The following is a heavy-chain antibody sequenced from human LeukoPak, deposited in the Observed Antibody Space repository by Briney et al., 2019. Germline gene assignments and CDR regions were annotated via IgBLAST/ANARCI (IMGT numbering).Heavy chain of an antibody. D-gene: IGHD3-16*01. CDR2: ISSNGRNM. J-gene: IGHJ5*02. CDR1: GFIFSDYY. CDR3: AAILPRMSGGWSDP. V-gene: IGHV3-11*01. Sequence: GGSLRLSCAASGFIFSDYYMSWIRQAPGKALEWVSYISSNGRNMYYADSVKGRFTVSRDNAKNSLYLQMNSPRAEDTAVYYCAAILPRMSGGWSDPWGQGTLVTVSS.